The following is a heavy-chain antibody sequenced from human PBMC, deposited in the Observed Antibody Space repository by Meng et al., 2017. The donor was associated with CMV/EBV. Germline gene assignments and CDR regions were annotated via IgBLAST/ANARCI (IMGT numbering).Heavy chain of an antibody. Sequence: SETLSLTCTVSGGSISSYYWSWIRQPPGKGLEWIGYIYYSGSTNYNPSLKSRVTISVDTSKNQFSLRLSSVTAADTAVYYCARSSSPGGMEVWGQGTTVTVSS. D-gene: IGHD6-6*01. CDR3: ARSSSPGGMEV. CDR1: GGSISSYY. V-gene: IGHV4-59*01. J-gene: IGHJ6*02. CDR2: IYYSGST.